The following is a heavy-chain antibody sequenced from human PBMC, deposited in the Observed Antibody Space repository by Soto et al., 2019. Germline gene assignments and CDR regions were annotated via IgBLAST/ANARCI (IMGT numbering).Heavy chain of an antibody. V-gene: IGHV3-33*08. CDR3: ARGDCTGAYCYSWPFNYGVDV. CDR2: IWYDGSNE. CDR1: GFTFNTYG. J-gene: IGHJ6*02. Sequence: QVQLVESGGGVVQPGGSLRLSCTTSGFTFNTYGMYWVRQAPGKGLEWVASIWYDGSNEYYGDSVKGRFTISRDNSKNTLYLQMNSLRAEDTALYYCARGDCTGAYCYSWPFNYGVDVWGQGTTVTVSS. D-gene: IGHD2-15*01.